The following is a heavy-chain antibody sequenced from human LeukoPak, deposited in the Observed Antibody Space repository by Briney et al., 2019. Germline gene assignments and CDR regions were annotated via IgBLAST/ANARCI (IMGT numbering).Heavy chain of an antibody. V-gene: IGHV1-2*02. D-gene: IGHD2-2*01. J-gene: IGHJ4*02. Sequence: ASVKVSCKASGYTFTGYYIHWVRQAPGQGLEWMGWINPHSGGTNYAQKFQGEVTMTRDTSNTTAYMELSGLRSDDTAVYYCARDVGEYCSSTNCYASHYWGQGTLVTVSS. CDR1: GYTFTGYY. CDR3: ARDVGEYCSSTNCYASHY. CDR2: INPHSGGT.